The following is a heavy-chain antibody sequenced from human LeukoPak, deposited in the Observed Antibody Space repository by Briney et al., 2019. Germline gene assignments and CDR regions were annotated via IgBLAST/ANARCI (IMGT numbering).Heavy chain of an antibody. D-gene: IGHD3-9*01. Sequence: AGGSLRLSCTASGFTSGDYAMSWFRQAPRKGLEWVGFIRSKPYGGTTEYAASVKGRFTISRDDSKTIAYLQMDSLKTEDTAVYYCTRGYDVLTGLSYFDYWGQGALVTVSS. CDR3: TRGYDVLTGLSYFDY. V-gene: IGHV3-49*03. CDR1: GFTSGDYA. CDR2: IRSKPYGGTT. J-gene: IGHJ4*02.